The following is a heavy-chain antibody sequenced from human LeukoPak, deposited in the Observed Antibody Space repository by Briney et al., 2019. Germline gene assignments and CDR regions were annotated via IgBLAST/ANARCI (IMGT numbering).Heavy chain of an antibody. CDR1: GFTFSSCW. D-gene: IGHD3-16*02. CDR3: AKGGYYDYVWGSYPLFDY. Sequence: PGGSLRLSCAASGFTFSSCWMTWVRQAPGKGLEWVANIKRDGSAKYYADSVKGRFTISRDNSKNTLYLQMNSLRAEDTAVYYCAKGGYYDYVWGSYPLFDYWGQGTLVTVSS. J-gene: IGHJ4*02. V-gene: IGHV3-7*01. CDR2: IKRDGSAK.